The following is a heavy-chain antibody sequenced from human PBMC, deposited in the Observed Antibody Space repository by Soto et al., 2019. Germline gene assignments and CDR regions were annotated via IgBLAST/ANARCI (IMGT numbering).Heavy chain of an antibody. V-gene: IGHV1-69*12. D-gene: IGHD3-16*02. CDR2: IIPIFGTA. CDR3: ARRHDYVWGSYRYTGGNGMDV. J-gene: IGHJ6*02. CDR1: GGTFSSYA. Sequence: QVQLVQSGAEVKKPGSSVKVSCKASGGTFSSYAISWVRQAPGQGLEWMGGIIPIFGTANYAQKFQGRVTITADESTSTAYMELSSLRSEDTAVYYCARRHDYVWGSYRYTGGNGMDVWGQVTTVTVSS.